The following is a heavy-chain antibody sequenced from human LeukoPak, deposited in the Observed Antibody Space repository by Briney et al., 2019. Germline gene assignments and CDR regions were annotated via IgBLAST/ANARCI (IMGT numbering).Heavy chain of an antibody. D-gene: IGHD6-19*01. CDR2: INHSGST. J-gene: IGHJ3*02. CDR3: ARGVPYSSGWYRVHAFDI. V-gene: IGHV4-34*01. Sequence: SETLSLTCAVYGGSFSGYYWSWIRQPPGKGLEWIGEINHSGSTNYNPSLKSRVTISVDTSKNQFSLKLSSVTAADTAVYYCARGVPYSSGWYRVHAFDIWGQGTMVTVSS. CDR1: GGSFSGYY.